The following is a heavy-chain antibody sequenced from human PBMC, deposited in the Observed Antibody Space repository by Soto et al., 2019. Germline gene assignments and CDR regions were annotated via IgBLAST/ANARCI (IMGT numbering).Heavy chain of an antibody. D-gene: IGHD6-13*01. CDR2: ISSSGSYI. V-gene: IGHV3-21*01. J-gene: IGHJ4*02. CDR1: GFTFSSYS. CDR3: ARDYSSSWYGGAPVDY. Sequence: PGGSLRLSCTASGFTFSSYSMNWVRQAPGKGLEWVSSISSSGSYIYYADSVKGRFTISRDNARNSLFLQMNSLRAEDTAVYFYARDYSSSWYGGAPVDYWGQGTLVTVSS.